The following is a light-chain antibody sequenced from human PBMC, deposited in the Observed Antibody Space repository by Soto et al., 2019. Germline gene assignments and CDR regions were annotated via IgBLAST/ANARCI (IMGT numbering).Light chain of an antibody. CDR1: QSIGSW. CDR3: QQYNAYR. V-gene: IGKV1-5*03. Sequence: DIQMTQSPPTLSASVGDTVSITCRASQSIGSWLAWYQQKPGKPPKVLIYRASALEDGVPPRFSGSGSGTEFTLTISNLQPDDFAIYYCQQYNAYRFGQGTRLE. J-gene: IGKJ5*01. CDR2: RAS.